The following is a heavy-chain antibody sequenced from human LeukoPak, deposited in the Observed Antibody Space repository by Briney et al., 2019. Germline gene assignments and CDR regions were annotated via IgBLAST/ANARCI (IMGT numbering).Heavy chain of an antibody. D-gene: IGHD6-19*01. CDR2: ISGSGVST. J-gene: IGHJ4*02. CDR1: GFTFTSFA. Sequence: PGGSLRLSCTASGFTFTSFAMHWVRQDPGKGLEWVSVISGSGVSTYYPDSVKGRFTISRDNSKNTVYLQMNSLRVEDTAVYYCARDRAVAGLCDYWGQGTLVTVSS. V-gene: IGHV3-23*01. CDR3: ARDRAVAGLCDY.